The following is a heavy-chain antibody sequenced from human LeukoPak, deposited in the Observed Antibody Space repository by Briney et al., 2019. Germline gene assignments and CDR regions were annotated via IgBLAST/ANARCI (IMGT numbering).Heavy chain of an antibody. CDR3: ATVGVAVTGTDY. Sequence: ASVKVSCKVSGYTLTELSMHWVRQAPGKGLEWMGGFDPEDGETIYAQKFQGRVTMTEDTSTDTAYMELSSLRSEDTAVYYCATVGVAVTGTDYWGQGTLVTVSS. J-gene: IGHJ4*02. CDR1: GYTLTELS. V-gene: IGHV1-24*01. D-gene: IGHD4-11*01. CDR2: FDPEDGET.